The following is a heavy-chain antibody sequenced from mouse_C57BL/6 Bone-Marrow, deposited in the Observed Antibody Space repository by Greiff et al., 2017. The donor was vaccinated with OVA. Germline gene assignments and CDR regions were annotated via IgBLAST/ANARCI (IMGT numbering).Heavy chain of an antibody. V-gene: IGHV1-72*01. J-gene: IGHJ2*01. CDR2: IDPNSGGT. CDR3: ARCPLDSSGPHFDY. Sequence: QVQLKQPGAELVKPGASVKLSCKASGYTFTSYWMHWVKQRPGRGLEWIGRIDPNSGGTKYNEKFKSKATLTVDKPSSTAYMQLSSLTSEDSAVYYGARCPLDSSGPHFDYWGQGTTLTVSS. D-gene: IGHD3-2*02. CDR1: GYTFTSYW.